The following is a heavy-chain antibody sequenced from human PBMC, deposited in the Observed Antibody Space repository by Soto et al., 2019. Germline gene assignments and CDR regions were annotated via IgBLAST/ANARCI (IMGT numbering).Heavy chain of an antibody. CDR1: GFTFSSYG. D-gene: IGHD6-13*01. Sequence: RRSLRLSCAASGFTFSSYGMHWVRQAPGKGLEWVAVIWYDGSNKYYADSVKGRFTISRDNSKNTLYLQMKSLRAEDTAVYYCARELEQQLAYYYYGMDVWGQGTTVTVSS. J-gene: IGHJ6*02. CDR2: IWYDGSNK. CDR3: ARELEQQLAYYYYGMDV. V-gene: IGHV3-33*01.